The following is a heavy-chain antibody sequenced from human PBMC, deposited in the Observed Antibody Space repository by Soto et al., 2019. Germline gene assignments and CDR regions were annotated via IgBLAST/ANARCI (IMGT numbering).Heavy chain of an antibody. V-gene: IGHV3-23*01. CDR1: GFTFSSYA. CDR2: ISGSGGST. Sequence: GGSLRLSCAASGFTFSSYAMSWVRQAPGKGLEWVSAISGSGGSTYYADSVKGRFTISRDNSKNTLYLQMNSLRAEDTAVYYCAKSDGSGSYPDYYHYMDVWGKGTTVTVSS. J-gene: IGHJ6*03. CDR3: AKSDGSGSYPDYYHYMDV. D-gene: IGHD3-10*01.